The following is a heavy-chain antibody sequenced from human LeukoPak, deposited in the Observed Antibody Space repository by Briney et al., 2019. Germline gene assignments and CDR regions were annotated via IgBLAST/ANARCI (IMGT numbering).Heavy chain of an antibody. V-gene: IGHV1-69*13. CDR1: GGTFSSYA. CDR2: IIPIFGTA. Sequence: ASVKVSCKASGGTFSSYANSWVRQAPGQGLEWMGGIIPIFGTANYAQKFQGRVTITADESTSTAYMELSSLRSEDTAVYYCAREGDSSSWYLFWGQGTLVTVSS. J-gene: IGHJ4*02. CDR3: AREGDSSSWYLF. D-gene: IGHD6-13*01.